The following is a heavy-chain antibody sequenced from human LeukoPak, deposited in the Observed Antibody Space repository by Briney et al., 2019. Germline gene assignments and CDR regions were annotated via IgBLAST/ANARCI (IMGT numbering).Heavy chain of an antibody. V-gene: IGHV3-74*01. J-gene: IGHJ4*02. Sequence: GGSLRLSCAASGFTFSSYWMHWVRQVPNQGLMWVSRINSDETISEYVDSVNGRFTISRDNANNSLYLQMNSLRAEDTAVYYCATIGYGDYGDGYWGQGTLVTVSS. CDR2: INSDETIS. CDR1: GFTFSSYW. D-gene: IGHD4-17*01. CDR3: ATIGYGDYGDGY.